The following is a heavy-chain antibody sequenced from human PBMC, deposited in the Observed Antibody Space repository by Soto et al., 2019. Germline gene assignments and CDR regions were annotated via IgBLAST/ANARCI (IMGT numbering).Heavy chain of an antibody. J-gene: IGHJ4*02. CDR2: IDNSRTRT. D-gene: IGHD6-19*01. V-gene: IGHV3-23*05. CDR1: PVGFSGLG. Sequence: EVQLLESGGRLVQPGQSLRLSCAASPVGFSGLGMSWVRQAPGKGLEWVSTIDNSRTRTHYADSVKGRFTISRDTSKYTLDLQMDYLRAEDTALYHCVSWLSAHFDYWGRGTLVTVSS. CDR3: VSWLSAHFDY.